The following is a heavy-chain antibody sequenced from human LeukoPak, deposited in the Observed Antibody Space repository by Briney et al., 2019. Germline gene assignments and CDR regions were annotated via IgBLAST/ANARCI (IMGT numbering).Heavy chain of an antibody. Sequence: SETLSLTCTVSGGSISSYYWSWIRQPPGKGQEWIGYIYYSGSTNYNPSLKSRVTISVDTSKNQFSLKLSSVTAADTAVYYCARHSGFGELLPYYFDYWGQGTLVTVSS. D-gene: IGHD3-10*01. CDR2: IYYSGST. CDR1: GGSISSYY. CDR3: ARHSGFGELLPYYFDY. J-gene: IGHJ4*02. V-gene: IGHV4-59*08.